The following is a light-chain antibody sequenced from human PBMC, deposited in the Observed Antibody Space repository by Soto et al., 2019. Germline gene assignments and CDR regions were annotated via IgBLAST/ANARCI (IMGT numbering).Light chain of an antibody. CDR3: CSDAANFVL. Sequence: QSALTQPRSVSGSPGQSVAISCTGSSSDVGGYSFVSWYQHHPGKAPKLMIYDVSKRPSGVPDRFSGSKSGNTASLTISGLQAEDEADYYCCSDAANFVLLGGGTKVTVL. CDR1: SSDVGGYSF. J-gene: IGLJ2*01. CDR2: DVS. V-gene: IGLV2-11*01.